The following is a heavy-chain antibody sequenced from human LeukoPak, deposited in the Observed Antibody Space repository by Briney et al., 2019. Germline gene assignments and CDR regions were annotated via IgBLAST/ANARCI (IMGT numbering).Heavy chain of an antibody. CDR3: ARDRAAMAHDAFDI. CDR1: GGTFSSYA. J-gene: IGHJ3*02. V-gene: IGHV1-69*13. D-gene: IGHD5-18*01. Sequence: SVKVSCKASGGTFSSYAISWVRQAPGQGLEWMGGIIPIFGTANYAQKFQGRVTIIADESTSTAYMELSGLRSEDTAVYYCARDRAAMAHDAFDIWGQGTMVSVSS. CDR2: IIPIFGTA.